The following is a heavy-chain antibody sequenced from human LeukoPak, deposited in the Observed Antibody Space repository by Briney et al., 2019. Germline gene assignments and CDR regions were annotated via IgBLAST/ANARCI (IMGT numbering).Heavy chain of an antibody. V-gene: IGHV3-23*01. J-gene: IGHJ4*02. D-gene: IGHD5-18*01. Sequence: PGGSLRLSCAASGFTFSSYAMSWVRQAPGKGLEWVSAISGSGGSTYYADSVKGRFTISRDNSKNTLYLQMNSLRAEDTAVYYCANFRHGYSYGSIDYWGQGTLVTVSS. CDR1: GFTFSSYA. CDR2: ISGSGGST. CDR3: ANFRHGYSYGSIDY.